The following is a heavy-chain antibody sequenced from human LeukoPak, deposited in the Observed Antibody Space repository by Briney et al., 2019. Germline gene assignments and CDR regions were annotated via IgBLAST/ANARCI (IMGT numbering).Heavy chain of an antibody. V-gene: IGHV4-59*08. CDR3: ARGLYYYDRSGYYYDRAGYFDY. Sequence: SETLSLTCTVSGGSISNYYWSWIRQPPGKGLEWIGYLYYSGSTNYNPSLKSRATMSVDTSKNQFSLKLSSVTAADTAVYFCARGLYYYDRSGYYYDRAGYFDYWGQGTLVTVSS. D-gene: IGHD3-22*01. J-gene: IGHJ4*02. CDR1: GGSISNYY. CDR2: LYYSGST.